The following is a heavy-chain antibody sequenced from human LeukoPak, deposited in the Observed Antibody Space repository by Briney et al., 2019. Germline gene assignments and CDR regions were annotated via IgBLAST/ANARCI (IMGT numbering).Heavy chain of an antibody. V-gene: IGHV4-59*01. CDR2: SYYSGST. D-gene: IGHD2-2*01. CDR1: GGSISSYY. Sequence: SETLSLTCTVSGGSISSYYWSWIRHPPGKGLEWIGYSYYSGSTNYNPSLKSRVTISVDTSKNQFSLKLSSVTAADTAVYYCASSIVVVPASPFDYWGQGTLVTVSS. CDR3: ASSIVVVPASPFDY. J-gene: IGHJ4*02.